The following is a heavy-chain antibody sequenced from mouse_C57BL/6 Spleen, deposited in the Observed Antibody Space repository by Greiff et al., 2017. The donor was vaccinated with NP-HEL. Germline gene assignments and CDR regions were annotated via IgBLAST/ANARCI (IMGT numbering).Heavy chain of an antibody. CDR1: GYTFTSYW. J-gene: IGHJ4*01. CDR3: ARGDYYGSSPHYYAMDY. Sequence: QVQLQQPGAELVKPGASVKLSCKASGYTFTSYWMHWVKQRPGQGLEWIGMIHPNSGSTNYNEKFKSKATLTVDTSSSTAYMQLSSLTSEDSAVYYCARGDYYGSSPHYYAMDYWGQGTSVTVAS. D-gene: IGHD1-1*01. CDR2: IHPNSGST. V-gene: IGHV1-64*01.